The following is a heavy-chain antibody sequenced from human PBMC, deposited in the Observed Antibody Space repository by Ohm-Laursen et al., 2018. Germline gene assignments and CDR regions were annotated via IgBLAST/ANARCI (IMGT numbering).Heavy chain of an antibody. CDR3: VRGPYSYDSSGYPAL. Sequence: LSLTCAASGFTFRRDAMNWVRQTPGKGLEWVSYISSSGSSIYYADSVKGRFTISRDNAKNSLYLQMNSLRAEDTAVYHCVRGPYSYDSSGYPALWGPGTLVTISS. D-gene: IGHD3-22*01. CDR1: GFTFRRDA. V-gene: IGHV3-48*03. CDR2: ISSSGSSI. J-gene: IGHJ4*02.